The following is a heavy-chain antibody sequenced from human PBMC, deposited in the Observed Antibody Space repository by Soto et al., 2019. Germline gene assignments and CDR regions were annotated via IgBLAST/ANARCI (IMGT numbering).Heavy chain of an antibody. CDR3: ARDSLIAAAGTGWFDP. V-gene: IGHV1-69*13. D-gene: IGHD6-13*01. CDR1: GGTFSSYA. CDR2: IIPIFGTA. Sequence: ASVKVSCKASGGTFSSYAISWVRQAPGQGLEWMGGIIPIFGTANYAQKFQGRVTITADESTSTAYMELSSLRSEDTAVYYCARDSLIAAAGTGWFDPWGQGTLVTVSS. J-gene: IGHJ5*02.